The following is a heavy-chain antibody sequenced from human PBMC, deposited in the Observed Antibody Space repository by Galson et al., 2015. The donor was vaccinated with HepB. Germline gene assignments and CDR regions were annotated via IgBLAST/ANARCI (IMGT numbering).Heavy chain of an antibody. J-gene: IGHJ6*02. D-gene: IGHD3-16*02. V-gene: IGHV4-39*02. CDR1: GDSVSSSSYY. Sequence: SETLSLTCAVSGDSVSSSSYYWGWIRQPPGKGLEWIGSIYYSGRTFYNSSLKSRLTISIDTSKNRFSLKLSSVTAADTAVYYCARELSSDYGMDVWGQGTTVTVSS. CDR2: IYYSGRT. CDR3: ARELSSDYGMDV.